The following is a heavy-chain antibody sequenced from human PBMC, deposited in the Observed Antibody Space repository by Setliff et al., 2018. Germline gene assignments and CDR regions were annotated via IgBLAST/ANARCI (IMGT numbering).Heavy chain of an antibody. J-gene: IGHJ4*02. CDR2: ISHSGST. D-gene: IGHD4-17*01. V-gene: IGHV4-38-2*02. Sequence: PSETLSLTCTVSGYSISSGHYGGWIRQPPGKGLEWLGSISHSGSTYYNPSLRSRVTISLDTSKNQFSPKLTSVTAADTAVYYCAGGRRYDYGWDFDYWGQGTLVTVSS. CDR1: GYSISSGHY. CDR3: AGGRRYDYGWDFDY.